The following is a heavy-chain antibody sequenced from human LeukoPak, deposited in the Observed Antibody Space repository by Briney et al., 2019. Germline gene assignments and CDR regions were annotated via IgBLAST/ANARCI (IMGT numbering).Heavy chain of an antibody. CDR1: GGSISSYY. CDR2: IYTSGST. V-gene: IGHV4-4*07. CDR3: ARENTAALAAAVDY. Sequence: SETLSLTCTVSGGSISSYYWSWIRQPAGKGLEWIGRIYTSGSTNYNPSLKSRVTMSVDTSKNQFSLKLSSVTAADTAVYYCARENTAALAAAVDYWGQGTLVTVSS. D-gene: IGHD6-13*01. J-gene: IGHJ4*02.